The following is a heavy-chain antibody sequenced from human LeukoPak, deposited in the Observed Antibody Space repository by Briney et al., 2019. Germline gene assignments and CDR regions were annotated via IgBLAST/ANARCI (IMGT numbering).Heavy chain of an antibody. V-gene: IGHV3-23*01. D-gene: IGHD1-7*01. CDR1: GFTFSSYA. J-gene: IGHJ4*02. CDR3: AKDHITGTTLSRGPNYFDY. Sequence: GGSLRLSCAAPGFTFSSYAMSWVRQAPGKGLEWVSAISGSGGSTYYADSVKGRFTISRDNSKNTLYLQMNSLRAEDTAVYYCAKDHITGTTLSRGPNYFDYWGQGTLVTVSS. CDR2: ISGSGGST.